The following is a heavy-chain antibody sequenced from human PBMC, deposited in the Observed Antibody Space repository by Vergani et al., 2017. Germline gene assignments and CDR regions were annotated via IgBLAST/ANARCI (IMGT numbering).Heavy chain of an antibody. D-gene: IGHD6-19*01. Sequence: QVQLVESGGGLVKPGGSLRLSCAASGFTFSDYYMSWIRQAPGKGLEWVSYIGSSSSYTNYADSVKGRFTISRDNAKNSLYLQMNSLRAEDTAVYYCARDVSSGGTYYGMDVWGQGTTVTVSS. CDR1: GFTFSDYY. V-gene: IGHV3-11*06. CDR2: IGSSSSYT. CDR3: ARDVSSGGTYYGMDV. J-gene: IGHJ6*02.